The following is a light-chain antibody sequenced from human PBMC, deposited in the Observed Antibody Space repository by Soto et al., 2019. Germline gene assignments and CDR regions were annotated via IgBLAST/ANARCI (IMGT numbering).Light chain of an antibody. CDR1: QSLSSS. CDR3: QQYSVLYS. J-gene: IGKJ2*03. V-gene: IGKV1-5*03. CDR2: QAS. Sequence: DIQMTQSPSTLSASLGDRVTITCRASQSLSSSLAWFQQKPGKAPRLLIYQASTLESGIPSRFSGSGSGTEFTLIISSLQPDDVATYYCQQYSVLYSFGQGTKLEI.